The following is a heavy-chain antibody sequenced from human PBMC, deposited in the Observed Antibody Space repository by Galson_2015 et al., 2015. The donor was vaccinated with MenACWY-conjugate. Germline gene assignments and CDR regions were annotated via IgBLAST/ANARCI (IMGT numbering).Heavy chain of an antibody. CDR3: TRDRNEFGSGTVGH. Sequence: SLRLSCAASGFAFNTFWIHWVRQTPGKGLEWVSSIYNDGRNTKYADSVKGRFTISRDNAKNTVYLQLTSLRVDDTALYYCTRDRNEFGSGTVGHWGQGTLVTVSS. V-gene: IGHV3-74*01. CDR1: GFAFNTFW. J-gene: IGHJ4*02. CDR2: IYNDGRNT. D-gene: IGHD3-10*01.